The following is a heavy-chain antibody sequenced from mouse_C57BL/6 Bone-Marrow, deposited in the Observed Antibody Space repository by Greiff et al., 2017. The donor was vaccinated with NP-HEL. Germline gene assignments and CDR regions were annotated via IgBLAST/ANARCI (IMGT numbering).Heavy chain of an antibody. CDR2: IHPNSGST. V-gene: IGHV1-64*01. J-gene: IGHJ1*03. CDR3: ARGGYGNYGYFDV. CDR1: GYTFTSYW. D-gene: IGHD2-10*02. Sequence: QVQLQQPGAELVKPGASVKLSCKASGYTFTSYWMHWVNQRPGQGLEWIGMIHPNSGSTNYNEKFKSKATLTVDKSSSTAYMQLSSLTSEDSAVYYCARGGYGNYGYFDVWGTGTTVTVSS.